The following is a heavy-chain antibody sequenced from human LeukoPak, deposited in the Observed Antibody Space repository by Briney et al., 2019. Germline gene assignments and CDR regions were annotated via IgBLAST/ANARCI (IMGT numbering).Heavy chain of an antibody. J-gene: IGHJ4*02. Sequence: PGGSLRLSCAASGFTFSSSAMHWVRQAPDKRLEWVAVISYDGSNKYYADSVKGRFTISRDNSKNTLYLQMNSLRADDTAVYYCARDRDSSGWYEGFDYWGQGTLVTVSS. V-gene: IGHV3-30-3*01. D-gene: IGHD6-19*01. CDR2: ISYDGSNK. CDR1: GFTFSSSA. CDR3: ARDRDSSGWYEGFDY.